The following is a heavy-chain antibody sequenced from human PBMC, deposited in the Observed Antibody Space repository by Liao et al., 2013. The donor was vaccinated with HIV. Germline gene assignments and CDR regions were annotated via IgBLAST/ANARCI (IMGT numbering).Heavy chain of an antibody. Sequence: QVQLQESGPGLVKPSETLSLTCTVSGGSIDTYYWTWIRQPAGKGLEWIGRIYPSGSTNSNPSLKSRVTMSLDTSKNQFSLKLSSVTAADTALYYCARAPVAGTGSDTFDIWGQGTMVTVSS. D-gene: IGHD6-19*01. CDR2: IYPSGST. CDR3: ARAPVAGTGSDTFDI. CDR1: GGSIDTYY. J-gene: IGHJ3*02. V-gene: IGHV4-4*07.